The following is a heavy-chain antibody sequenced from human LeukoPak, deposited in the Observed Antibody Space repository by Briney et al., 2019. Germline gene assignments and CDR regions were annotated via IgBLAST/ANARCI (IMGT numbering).Heavy chain of an antibody. CDR1: GGSISSGNYY. J-gene: IGHJ4*02. D-gene: IGHD6-13*01. CDR2: IYYSGST. Sequence: SETLSLTCTVSGGSISSGNYYWGWIRQPPGKGLEWIGSIYYSGSTYYNPSLKSRVTISVATSKNQFSLKLSSVTAADTAVYYCARGPIAADYWGQGTLVTVSS. CDR3: ARGPIAADY. V-gene: IGHV4-39*07.